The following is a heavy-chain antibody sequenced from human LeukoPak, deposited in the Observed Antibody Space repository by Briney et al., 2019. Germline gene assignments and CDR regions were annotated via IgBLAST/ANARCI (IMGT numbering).Heavy chain of an antibody. CDR3: VYYCARGNANIGYDRTSYYYAIVV. D-gene: IGHD5-12*01. V-gene: IGHV1-69*13. Sequence: SVKVSCKASGGTFSSYAFSWVRQAPGLGLEWMGGIIPMLGTPNYAQKFQGRVTITADESTSTAYMELSSLRSEDTAVDTAVYYCARGNANIGYDRTSYYYAIVVWGQGTTVTVSS. CDR1: GGTFSSYA. J-gene: IGHJ6*02. CDR2: IIPMLGTP.